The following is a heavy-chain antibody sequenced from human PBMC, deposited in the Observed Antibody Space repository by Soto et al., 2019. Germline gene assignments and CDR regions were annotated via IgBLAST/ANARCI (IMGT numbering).Heavy chain of an antibody. CDR3: ARDPLRDYVWGSYRSDY. CDR2: ISAYNGNT. V-gene: IGHV1-18*01. D-gene: IGHD3-16*02. Sequence: AAVKVSCKASGYTFTSYGISWVRQAPGQGLEWMGWISAYNGNTNYAQKLQGRVTMTTDTSTSTAYMELRSLRSDDTAVYYCARDPLRDYVWGSYRSDYWGQGTLVTVYS. J-gene: IGHJ4*02. CDR1: GYTFTSYG.